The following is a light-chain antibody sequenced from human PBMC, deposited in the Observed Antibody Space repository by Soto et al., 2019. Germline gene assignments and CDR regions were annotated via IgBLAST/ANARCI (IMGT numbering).Light chain of an antibody. V-gene: IGKV1-5*03. CDR1: QTISSW. CDR2: KAS. Sequence: DIQMTQSPSTLSGSVGHRVTITCRASQTISSWLAWYQQKPGKAPKLLIYKASTLQSGVPSRFSGSGSGTEITLTISSLQPDDFATYYCQHYNSYSEAVGQGTKVDSK. J-gene: IGKJ1*01. CDR3: QHYNSYSEA.